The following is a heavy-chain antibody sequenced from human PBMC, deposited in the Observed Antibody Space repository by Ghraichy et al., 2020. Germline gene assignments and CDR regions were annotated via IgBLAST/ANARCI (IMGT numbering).Heavy chain of an antibody. CDR2: IYWDDDK. V-gene: IGHV2-5*02. CDR1: GFSLRKSGAG. Sequence: SGPTLVKPTQTLTLTCTFSGFSLRKSGAGVAWIRQPPEKALEWLALIYWDDDKRYNPSLKSRLAITKDTSKNQVVLTMANMEPEDTATYHCAHLDCSGGNCQVLGYFDPWGQGTLVTVSS. CDR3: AHLDCSGGNCQVLGYFDP. J-gene: IGHJ5*02. D-gene: IGHD2-15*01.